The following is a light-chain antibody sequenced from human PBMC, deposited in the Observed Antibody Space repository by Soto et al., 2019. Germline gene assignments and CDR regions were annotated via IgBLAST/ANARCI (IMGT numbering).Light chain of an antibody. Sequence: QSVLTQPPSASGTPGQRVSISCSGSNSNIGSKYVYWYQQLPGTAPKLLMYRNNQRPSGVPDLFSGSKSGTSASLAISGLRSEDEADYYCAAWDNNLGGGAFGGGTMLTVL. CDR2: RNN. V-gene: IGLV1-47*01. J-gene: IGLJ2*01. CDR1: NSNIGSKY. CDR3: AAWDNNLGGGA.